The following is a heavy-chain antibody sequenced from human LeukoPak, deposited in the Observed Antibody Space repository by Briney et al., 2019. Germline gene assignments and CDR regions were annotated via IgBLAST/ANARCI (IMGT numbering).Heavy chain of an antibody. V-gene: IGHV4-4*02. J-gene: IGHJ5*02. CDR3: ARDRYGDQGYPEYNWFDP. Sequence: PSETLSLTCAVSGGSISSSDWWSWVRQPPGKGLEWIGDNHHSGSTNYNPSLKSRVTISVDKSKNQFSLKLSSVTAADTAVYYCARDRYGDQGYPEYNWFDPWGQGTLVTVSS. CDR1: GGSISSSDW. D-gene: IGHD4-17*01. CDR2: NHHSGST.